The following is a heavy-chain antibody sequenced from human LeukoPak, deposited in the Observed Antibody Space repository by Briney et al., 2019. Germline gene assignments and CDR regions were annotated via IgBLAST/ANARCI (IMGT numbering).Heavy chain of an antibody. CDR1: GFTFSSYL. Sequence: GGSLRLSCAASGFTFSSYLMSWVRQAPGKGLEWVANIKEDGSEKYYVDSVKGRFTISRDNAKNSLYLQMNSLRAEDTAVYYCARERAAAGYFYYYYGMDVWGQGTTVTVSS. V-gene: IGHV3-7*01. D-gene: IGHD6-13*01. J-gene: IGHJ6*02. CDR2: IKEDGSEK. CDR3: ARERAAAGYFYYYYGMDV.